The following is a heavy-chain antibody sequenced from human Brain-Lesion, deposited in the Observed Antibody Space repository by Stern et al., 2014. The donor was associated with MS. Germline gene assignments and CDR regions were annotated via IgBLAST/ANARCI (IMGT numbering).Heavy chain of an antibody. CDR1: GYRFDNYW. CDR2: IYTADSDT. J-gene: IGHJ3*02. D-gene: IGHD6-19*01. Sequence: VQLVQSGAEVKKPGESLKISCKGSGYRFDNYWIGWVRQKPGKSLEWMGIIYTADSDTRYSPSLQGQVTISADKSISTVYLQWSSLKASDTAMYYCARTYSSGWYGGHAFDIWGQGTMVTVSS. V-gene: IGHV5-51*01. CDR3: ARTYSSGWYGGHAFDI.